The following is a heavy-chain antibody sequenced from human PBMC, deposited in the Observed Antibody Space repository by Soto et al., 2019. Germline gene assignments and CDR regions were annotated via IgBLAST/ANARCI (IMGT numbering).Heavy chain of an antibody. V-gene: IGHV3-13*01. CDR2: ITTAGDT. CDR3: AREWHGGSYGMDV. D-gene: IGHD5-12*01. Sequence: EVQLVESGGGLVQPGGSLRLSCAASGFTFSNYDMHWFRQVTGKGLEWVSGITTAGDTYYPGSVKGRFTISREKAKNSLYLQMNSLSAGDTAVYYCAREWHGGSYGMDVWGQGTTVSVSS. J-gene: IGHJ6*02. CDR1: GFTFSNYD.